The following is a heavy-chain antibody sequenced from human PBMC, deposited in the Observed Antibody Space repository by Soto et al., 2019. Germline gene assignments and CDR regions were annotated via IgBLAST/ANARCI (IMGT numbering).Heavy chain of an antibody. CDR2: ISYDGSNK. CDR3: ATGLSYCSSTSCYDYYYYYGMDV. D-gene: IGHD2-2*01. Sequence: QVQLVESGGGVAQPGRSLRLSCAASGLTFSSYGMHWVRKAPGKGLEWVAVISYDGSNKYYADSVKGRFTISRDNSKNTLYLQMNSLRAEDTAVYYCATGLSYCSSTSCYDYYYYYGMDVWGQGTTVTVSS. J-gene: IGHJ6*02. V-gene: IGHV3-30*03. CDR1: GLTFSSYG.